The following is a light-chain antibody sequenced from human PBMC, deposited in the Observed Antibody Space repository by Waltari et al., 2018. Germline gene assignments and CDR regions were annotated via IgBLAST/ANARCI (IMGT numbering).Light chain of an antibody. CDR3: QQYGSSPPLT. V-gene: IGKV3-20*01. CDR1: QSVSSTY. CDR2: GAS. J-gene: IGKJ5*01. Sequence: EMVLTQSPGTLSLSPGERATLSCRASQSVSSTYLAWYQQKPGQAPRLLNYGASARATGIPDRFSGSASGTDFTLTISRLEPEDFAVYFCQQYGSSPPLTFGQGTRLEIK.